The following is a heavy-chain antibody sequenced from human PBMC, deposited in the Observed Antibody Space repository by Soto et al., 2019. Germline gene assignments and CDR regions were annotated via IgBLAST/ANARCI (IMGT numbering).Heavy chain of an antibody. CDR2: TYYRSKWFN. J-gene: IGHJ5*02. V-gene: IGHV6-1*01. CDR3: ARDHGGVVPAAISQRGVWFDP. Sequence: SQTLSLTCAISGDRVSSSSAAWRWIRQSPSRGLEWLGRTYYRSKWFNDFAVSVKSRVNINPDTSKNQFSLKLSSVTAADTAVYYCARDHGGVVPAAISQRGVWFDPWGQGTLVTVSS. CDR1: GDRVSSSSAA. D-gene: IGHD2-2*02.